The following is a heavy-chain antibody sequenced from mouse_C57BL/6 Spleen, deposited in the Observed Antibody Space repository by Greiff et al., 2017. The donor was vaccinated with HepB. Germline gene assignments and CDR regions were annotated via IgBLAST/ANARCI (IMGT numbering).Heavy chain of an antibody. D-gene: IGHD1-3*01. V-gene: IGHV1-82*01. CDR2: IYPGDGDT. CDR1: GYAFSCSW. Sequence: QVQLQQSGPELVKPGASVKISCKASGYAFSCSWMNWVKQRPGKGLEWIGRIYPGDGDTNYNGKFKGKATLTADKSSSTAYMQLSSLPTEGSAVYVSASLYNYGGSSHWYFDVWGTGTTVTVSS. CDR3: ASLYNYGGSSHWYFDV. J-gene: IGHJ1*03.